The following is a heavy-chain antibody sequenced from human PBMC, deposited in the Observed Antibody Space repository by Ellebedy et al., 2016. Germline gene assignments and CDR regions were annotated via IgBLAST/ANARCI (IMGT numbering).Heavy chain of an antibody. J-gene: IGHJ6*02. CDR2: ISAYNGNT. D-gene: IGHD6-19*01. Sequence: ASVKVSCXASGYTFTSYGISWVRQAPGQGLEWMGWISAYNGNTNYAQKLQGRVTMTTDTSTSTAYMELRSLRSDDTAVYYCARDRGKQWLANYYYGMDVWGQGTTVTVSS. CDR1: GYTFTSYG. CDR3: ARDRGKQWLANYYYGMDV. V-gene: IGHV1-18*01.